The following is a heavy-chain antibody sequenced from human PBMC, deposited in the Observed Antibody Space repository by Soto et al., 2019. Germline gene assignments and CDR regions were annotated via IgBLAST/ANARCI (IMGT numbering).Heavy chain of an antibody. CDR2: ISYDGSSK. J-gene: IGHJ5*02. Sequence: QVQLVESGGGVVQPGRSQRLSCAASGFTFSSYGMYWVRQAPGKGLEWVAVISYDGSSKYYADSVKGRLTISRDNSENTLYLQMNSLRAEDTAVYYCAKGSIVGATKDWFDPWGQGTLVTVSS. V-gene: IGHV3-30*18. CDR1: GFTFSSYG. CDR3: AKGSIVGATKDWFDP. D-gene: IGHD1-26*01.